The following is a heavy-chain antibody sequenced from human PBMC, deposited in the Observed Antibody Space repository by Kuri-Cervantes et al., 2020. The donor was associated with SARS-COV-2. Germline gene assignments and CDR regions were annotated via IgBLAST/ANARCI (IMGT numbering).Heavy chain of an antibody. D-gene: IGHD3-22*01. CDR3: ARDYYDSSGYYIFDY. V-gene: IGHV1-69*13. Sequence: SVKVSCKASGYTFTSYGISWVRQAPGQGLEWMGGIIPIFGTANYAQKFQGRVTITADESTSTPYMELSSLRSEDTAVYYCARDYYDSSGYYIFDYWGQGTLVTVSS. J-gene: IGHJ4*02. CDR1: GYTFTSYG. CDR2: IIPIFGTA.